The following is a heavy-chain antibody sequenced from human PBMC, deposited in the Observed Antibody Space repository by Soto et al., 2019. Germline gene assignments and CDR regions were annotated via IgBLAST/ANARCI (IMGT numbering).Heavy chain of an antibody. CDR2: IIPIFGTA. Sequence: SVKVSCKASGGTFSSYAISWVRQAPGQGLEWMGGIIPIFGTANYAQKFQGRVTITADESTSTAYMELSSLRSEDTAVYYCASEDYDSSGYYPPYYYYYGMDVWGQGTTVTVSS. V-gene: IGHV1-69*13. CDR3: ASEDYDSSGYYPPYYYYYGMDV. CDR1: GGTFSSYA. D-gene: IGHD3-22*01. J-gene: IGHJ6*02.